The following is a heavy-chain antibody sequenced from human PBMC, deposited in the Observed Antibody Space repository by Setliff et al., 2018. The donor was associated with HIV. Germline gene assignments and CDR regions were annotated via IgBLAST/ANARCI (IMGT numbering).Heavy chain of an antibody. Sequence: SETLSLTCTVSGDPMSSTSYYWGWIRQSPGKGLEWIRSIYYSGSTQYNPSLKSRVTISVDTSKNQFSLKLSSVTAADTAVYYCARDGPQTYGDYERYYFDYWGQGTLVTVSS. CDR1: GDPMSSTSYY. J-gene: IGHJ4*02. V-gene: IGHV4-39*07. CDR3: ARDGPQTYGDYERYYFDY. CDR2: IYYSGST. D-gene: IGHD4-17*01.